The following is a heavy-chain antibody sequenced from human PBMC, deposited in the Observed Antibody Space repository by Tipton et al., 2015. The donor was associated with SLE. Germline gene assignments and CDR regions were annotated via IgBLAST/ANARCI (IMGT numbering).Heavy chain of an antibody. CDR3: ARVADYYGTGHYYCYMDV. CDR1: GGYIRSYY. CDR2: IYYSGST. J-gene: IGHJ6*03. V-gene: IGHV4-59*01. Sequence: TLSLTCTVSGGYIRSYYWSWIRQPPGTGLEWIGYIYYSGSTNYNPSLKSRVAISVDTSKNQFSLKLSSVTAADTAVYYCARVADYYGTGHYYCYMDVWAKGTAFTVAS. D-gene: IGHD3-10*01.